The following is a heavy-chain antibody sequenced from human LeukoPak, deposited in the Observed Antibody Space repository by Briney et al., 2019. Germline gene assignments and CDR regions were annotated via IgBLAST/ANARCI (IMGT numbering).Heavy chain of an antibody. Sequence: PSETLSLTCTVSGGSISSYYWSWIRQPPGKGLEWIGYIYYSGSTNCNPSLKSRVTISVDTSKNQFSLKLSSVTAADTAVYHCARDRYGDYFDYWGQGTLVTVSS. V-gene: IGHV4-59*01. J-gene: IGHJ4*02. D-gene: IGHD4-17*01. CDR1: GGSISSYY. CDR3: ARDRYGDYFDY. CDR2: IYYSGST.